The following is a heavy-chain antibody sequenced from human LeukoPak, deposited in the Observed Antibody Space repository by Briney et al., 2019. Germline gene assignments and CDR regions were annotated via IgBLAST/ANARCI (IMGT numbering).Heavy chain of an antibody. CDR2: ISGSGGST. CDR1: GFTFSSYA. CDR3: AKSNYYDSSGYYDY. J-gene: IGHJ4*02. V-gene: IGHV3-23*01. D-gene: IGHD3-22*01. Sequence: PGASLRLSCAASGFTFSSYAMSWVRQAPGKGLEWVSAISGSGGSTYYADSVKGRFTISRDNSKNTLYLQMNSLRAEDTAVYYCAKSNYYDSSGYYDYRGQGTLVTVSS.